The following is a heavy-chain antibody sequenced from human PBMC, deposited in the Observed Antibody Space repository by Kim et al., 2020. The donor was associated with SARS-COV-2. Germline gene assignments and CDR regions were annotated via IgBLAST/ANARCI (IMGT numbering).Heavy chain of an antibody. D-gene: IGHD6-25*01. CDR3: ARGWGPGPAAWAFVV. CDR1: GASIRSFY. CDR2: IHSRGTT. V-gene: IGHV4-59*01. Sequence: SETLSLTCTVSGASIRSFYWSWIRQPPGRGLEWVGYIHSRGTTDYNPSLESRLVLSQDASKNQFSLWLNSVTPADTAVYFCARGWGPGPAAWAFVVWGQG. J-gene: IGHJ3*01.